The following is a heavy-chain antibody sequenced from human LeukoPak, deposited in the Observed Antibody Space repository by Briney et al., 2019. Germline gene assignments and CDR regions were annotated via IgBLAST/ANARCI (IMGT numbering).Heavy chain of an antibody. D-gene: IGHD2-2*01. CDR3: ARSAPAGFSYYSYYMDV. J-gene: IGHJ6*03. Sequence: GGSLRLSCAASGFTVSSNYMSWVRQAPGKGLEWVSVIYSGGSTYYADSVKGRFTISRDNAKNTVYLQMNSLRAEDTAVYYCARSAPAGFSYYSYYMDVWGKGTTVTISS. CDR1: GFTVSSNY. CDR2: IYSGGST. V-gene: IGHV3-66*01.